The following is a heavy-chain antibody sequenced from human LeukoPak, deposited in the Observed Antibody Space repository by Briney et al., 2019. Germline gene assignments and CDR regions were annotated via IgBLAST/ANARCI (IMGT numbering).Heavy chain of an antibody. CDR3: AKDNPPFDY. CDR1: GFTFRSYA. V-gene: IGHV3-23*01. J-gene: IGHJ4*02. CDR2: ISGSGGST. Sequence: GGSLRRYCAASGFTFRSYAMSWVRQAPGKELEWVSDISGSGGSTYYADSVKGRFTISRDNSKNTLYLQMNSLRAEDTAVYYCAKDNPPFDYWGQGTLVTVSS.